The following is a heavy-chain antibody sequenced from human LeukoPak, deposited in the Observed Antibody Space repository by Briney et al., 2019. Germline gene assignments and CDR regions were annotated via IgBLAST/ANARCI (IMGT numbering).Heavy chain of an antibody. CDR1: GGSISSYY. Sequence: SETLSLTCTVSGGSISSYYWSWIRQPPGKGLERIGYIYYSGSTNYNPSLKSRVTISVDTSKNQFSLKLSPVTAADTAVYYCARDRAYFDYWGQGTLVTVSS. CDR3: ARDRAYFDY. V-gene: IGHV4-59*01. J-gene: IGHJ4*02. CDR2: IYYSGST.